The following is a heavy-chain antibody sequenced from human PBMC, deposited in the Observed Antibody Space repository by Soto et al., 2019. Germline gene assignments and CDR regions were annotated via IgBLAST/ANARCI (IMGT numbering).Heavy chain of an antibody. V-gene: IGHV1-69*01. Sequence: QVQLVQSGAEVKKPGSSVKVSCKASGGIFSTYAISWLRQAPGQGLEWMGGIIPIFGTPNYAQRCQGRVTITADESTTTSYMVLSRRKCEDTAVYYCARNRDDYGSGNYYNRIDFWGQGTLVTVSS. J-gene: IGHJ4*02. CDR3: ARNRDDYGSGNYYNRIDF. CDR2: IIPIFGTP. D-gene: IGHD3-10*01. CDR1: GGIFSTYA.